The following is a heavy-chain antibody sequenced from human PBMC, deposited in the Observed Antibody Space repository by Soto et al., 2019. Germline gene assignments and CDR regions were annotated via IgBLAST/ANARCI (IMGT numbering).Heavy chain of an antibody. CDR3: ARDLRYGSASGHRLMFDY. CDR1: GYTFTSYG. J-gene: IGHJ4*02. CDR2: ISAYNGNT. D-gene: IGHD5-18*01. V-gene: IGHV1-18*01. Sequence: ASVKVSCKASGYTFTSYGISWVRQAPGQGLEWMGWISAYNGNTNYAQKLQGRVTMTTDTSTSTAYMELRSLRSDDTAVYYCARDLRYGSASGHRLMFDYWGQGTLVTVSS.